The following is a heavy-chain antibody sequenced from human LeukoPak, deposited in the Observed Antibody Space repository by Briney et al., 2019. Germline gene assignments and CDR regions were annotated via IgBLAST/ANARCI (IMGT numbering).Heavy chain of an antibody. D-gene: IGHD6-6*01. CDR1: GGSFSGYY. CDR3: ARAARLVYYYYYMDV. CDR2: INHSGST. V-gene: IGHV4-34*01. J-gene: IGHJ6*03. Sequence: PSETLSLTCAVSGGSFSGYYWSWIRQPPGKGLEWIGEINHSGSTNYNPSLKSRVTISVDTSKNQFSLKLSSVTAADTAVHYCARAARLVYYYYYMDVWGKGTTVTVSS.